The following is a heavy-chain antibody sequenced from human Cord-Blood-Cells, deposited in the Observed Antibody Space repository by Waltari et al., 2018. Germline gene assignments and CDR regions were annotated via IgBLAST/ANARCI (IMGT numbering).Heavy chain of an antibody. CDR3: ARDRWSEYSSSYFDY. J-gene: IGHJ4*02. CDR1: GGTFSSYA. Sequence: QVQLVQSGAEVKKPGSSVKVSCKASGGTFSSYAISWVRQAPGQGLEWMGGIIPIFGTANYAQKIQGRVTSTADESTNTAYMELSSLRSEDTAVYCCARDRWSEYSSSYFDYWGQGTLVTVSS. V-gene: IGHV1-69*01. D-gene: IGHD6-6*01. CDR2: IIPIFGTA.